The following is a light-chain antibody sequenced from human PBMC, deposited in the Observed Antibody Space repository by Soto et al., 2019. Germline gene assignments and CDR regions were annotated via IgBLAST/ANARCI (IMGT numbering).Light chain of an antibody. Sequence: EIVLTQPPGSLSLSPGERATLSCRASQSVDSSFFAWYQQTPGQAPRLLIYGASKRATGIPDRFSGSGSGTDFTLTISRLEPEDFAVYYCQQYVSSVTFGQGTKVEIK. CDR2: GAS. V-gene: IGKV3-20*01. J-gene: IGKJ1*01. CDR1: QSVDSSF. CDR3: QQYVSSVT.